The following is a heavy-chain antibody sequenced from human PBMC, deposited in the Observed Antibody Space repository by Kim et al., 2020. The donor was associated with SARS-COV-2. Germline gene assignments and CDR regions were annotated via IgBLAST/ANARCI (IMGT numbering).Heavy chain of an antibody. CDR1: GYTLTDLS. J-gene: IGHJ5*02. CDR2: FDPEDGET. D-gene: IGHD4-17*01. CDR3: ATAPGYGDYLTNWFDP. Sequence: ASVKVSCKVSGYTLTDLSMHWVRQAPGKGLEWMGGFDPEDGETIYAQKFQGRVTMTEDTSTDTAYTELSSLRSEDTAVYYCATAPGYGDYLTNWFDPWGQGTLVTVSS. V-gene: IGHV1-24*01.